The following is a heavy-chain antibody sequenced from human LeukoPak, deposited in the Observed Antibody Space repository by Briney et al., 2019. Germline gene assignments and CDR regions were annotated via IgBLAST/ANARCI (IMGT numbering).Heavy chain of an antibody. V-gene: IGHV4-4*07. CDR2: VHISGNT. CDR3: ARDRMGDCSSTSCYGGWFDP. CDR1: GGSISSYY. D-gene: IGHD2-2*01. J-gene: IGHJ5*02. Sequence: SETLSLTCTVSGGSISSYYWSWIRQPAGKGLEWIGRVHISGNTNYNPSLQSRVTMSVDTSKNQFSLKMSSVTAADTAVYYCARDRMGDCSSTSCYGGWFDPWGQGTLVTVSS.